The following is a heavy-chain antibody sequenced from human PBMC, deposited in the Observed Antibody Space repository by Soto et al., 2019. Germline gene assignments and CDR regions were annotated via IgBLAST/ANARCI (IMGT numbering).Heavy chain of an antibody. CDR1: GGSISSSSYY. Sequence: SETLSLTCTVSGGSISSSSYYWGWIRQPPGKGLEWIGSIYYSGSTYYNPSLKSRVTISVDTSKNQFSLKLSSVTAADTAVYYCASIGDYGSGSFKFDYWGQGTLVTVSS. D-gene: IGHD3-10*01. V-gene: IGHV4-39*01. CDR3: ASIGDYGSGSFKFDY. J-gene: IGHJ4*02. CDR2: IYYSGST.